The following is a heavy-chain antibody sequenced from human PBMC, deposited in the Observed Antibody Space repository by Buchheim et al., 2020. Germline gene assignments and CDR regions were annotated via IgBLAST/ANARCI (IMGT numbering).Heavy chain of an antibody. J-gene: IGHJ4*02. Sequence: QVQLVESGGGVVQPGRSLRLSCAASGFTFSSYGMHWVRQAPGKGLEWVAVIWYDGSNKYYADSVKGRFTISRDNSKNTPYLQMNSLRAEDTAVYYCARGTIDGDYGGYYFDYWGQGTL. V-gene: IGHV3-33*01. CDR2: IWYDGSNK. CDR1: GFTFSSYG. D-gene: IGHD4-23*01. CDR3: ARGTIDGDYGGYYFDY.